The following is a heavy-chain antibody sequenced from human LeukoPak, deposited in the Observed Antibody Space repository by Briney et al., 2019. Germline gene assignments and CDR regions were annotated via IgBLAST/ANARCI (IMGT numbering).Heavy chain of an antibody. Sequence: SETLSLTCTVSGGPITNNNYFWGWVRQPPGKGLESIGSIYYSGGTYYNPSLRSRVSISVDTSKSQFSLKLNSVTAADTAFYYCARRMATQMGGAFDIWGQGKMVTVSS. CDR1: GGPITNNNYF. CDR3: ARRMATQMGGAFDI. CDR2: IYYSGGT. V-gene: IGHV4-39*01. D-gene: IGHD5-24*01. J-gene: IGHJ3*02.